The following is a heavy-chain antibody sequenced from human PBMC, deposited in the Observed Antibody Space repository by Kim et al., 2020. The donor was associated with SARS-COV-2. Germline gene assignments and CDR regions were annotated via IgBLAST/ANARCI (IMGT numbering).Heavy chain of an antibody. V-gene: IGHV7-4-1*02. D-gene: IGHD1-26*01. Sequence: ASVKVSCKASGYTFTSYAMNWVRQAPGQGLEWMGWINTNTGNPTYAQGFPGRFVFSLDTSVSTAFRQISSLKAEDTAVYYCARGGEWELTREPFDYWGQGTLVTVSS. CDR2: INTNTGNP. CDR1: GYTFTSYA. J-gene: IGHJ4*02. CDR3: ARGGEWELTREPFDY.